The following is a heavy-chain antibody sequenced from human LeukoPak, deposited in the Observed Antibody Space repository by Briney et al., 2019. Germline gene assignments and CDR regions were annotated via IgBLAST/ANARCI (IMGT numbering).Heavy chain of an antibody. CDR2: ISSSGSTI. CDR1: GFTFSSYE. V-gene: IGHV3-48*03. D-gene: IGHD3-9*01. Sequence: GGSLRLSWAASGFTFSSYEMTWVRQAPGKGLEWVSYISSSGSTIYYADSVKGRFTISRDNAKNSLYLQMNSLRAEDTDVYYCARDLVTQIIDYWGQGTLVTVSS. J-gene: IGHJ4*02. CDR3: ARDLVTQIIDY.